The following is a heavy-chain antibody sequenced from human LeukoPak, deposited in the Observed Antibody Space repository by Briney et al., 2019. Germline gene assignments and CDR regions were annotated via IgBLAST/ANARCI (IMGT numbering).Heavy chain of an antibody. V-gene: IGHV1-24*01. CDR1: GYTLTELS. J-gene: IGHJ4*02. Sequence: ASVKVSCKVSGYTLTELSMHWVRQAPGKGLEWMGGFDPEDGETIYAQKFQGRVTMTEDTSTDTAYMELSSLRSEDTAVYYCASSWGRWGSFVFDYWAREPWSPSPQ. CDR3: ASSWGRWGSFVFDY. D-gene: IGHD3-16*01. CDR2: FDPEDGET.